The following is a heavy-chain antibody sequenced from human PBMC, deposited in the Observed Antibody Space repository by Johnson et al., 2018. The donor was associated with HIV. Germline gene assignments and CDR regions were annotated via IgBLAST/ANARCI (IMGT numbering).Heavy chain of an antibody. CDR2: IRDDGSNT. CDR1: GFTFSSYG. V-gene: IGHV3-30*02. D-gene: IGHD6-19*01. CDR3: AKGSGWYSAFDI. Sequence: QMQLVESGGGVVQPGGSLRLSCAASGFTFSSYGLHWVRQAPGKGLEWVACIRDDGSNTDDGDSMNGRRTISRDNSKKKLFLQMNSLRAEETGVYYWAKGSGWYSAFDIWGQGTMVTVSS. J-gene: IGHJ3*02.